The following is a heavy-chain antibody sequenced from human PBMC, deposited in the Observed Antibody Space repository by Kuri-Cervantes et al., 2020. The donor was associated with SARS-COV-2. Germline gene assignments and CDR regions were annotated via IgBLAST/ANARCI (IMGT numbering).Heavy chain of an antibody. J-gene: IGHJ4*02. CDR3: TRVKLLWFGEFS. D-gene: IGHD3-10*01. CDR1: GFTSSSYS. V-gene: IGHV3-21*01. Sequence: GESLKISCAASGFTSSSYSMNWVRQAPGKGLEWVSSISSSSYIYYADSVKGRFTISRDNAKNSLYLQMNSLRAEDTAVYYCTRVKLLWFGEFSWGQGTLVTVSS. CDR2: ISSSSYI.